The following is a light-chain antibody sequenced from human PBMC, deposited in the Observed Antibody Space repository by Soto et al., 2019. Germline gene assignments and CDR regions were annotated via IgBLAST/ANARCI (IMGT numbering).Light chain of an antibody. J-gene: IGKJ5*01. CDR1: QSVNNF. CDR3: QQRSNWPVT. CDR2: DAS. V-gene: IGKV3-11*01. Sequence: EIVLTQSPATLSLSPGERATLSCRASQSVNNFLAWYQQKPGQAPRLLIYDASNRATGIPARFSGSGSGTDFTLTISSLDPEDFAVYYCQQRSNWPVTFGQGTRLEIK.